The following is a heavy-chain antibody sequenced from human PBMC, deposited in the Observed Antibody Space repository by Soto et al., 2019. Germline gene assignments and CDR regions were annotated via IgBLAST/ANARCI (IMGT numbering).Heavy chain of an antibody. V-gene: IGHV3-30*18. CDR2: IRNDGSNE. Sequence: GGSLRLSCAASGFTFCNYGMHWVRQAPGKGLEWVAVIRNDGSNEYYADFVKGRFTISRDNPKHTLYLQRNSLRAEDTAVYYCAKGPAGGDTHRSADYWGQGALVTVSS. CDR1: GFTFCNYG. D-gene: IGHD3-16*01. J-gene: IGHJ4*02. CDR3: AKGPAGGDTHRSADY.